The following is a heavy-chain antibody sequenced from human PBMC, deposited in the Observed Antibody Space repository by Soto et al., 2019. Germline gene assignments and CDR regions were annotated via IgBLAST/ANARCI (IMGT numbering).Heavy chain of an antibody. CDR2: IIPIFGTA. CDR3: ARVSYSSGWSFVNYYYYGMDV. CDR1: GGTFSSYA. J-gene: IGHJ6*02. Sequence: QVQLVQSGAEVKKPGSSVKVSCKASGGTFSSYAISWVRQAPGQGLEWMGGIIPIFGTANYAQKFQGRVTITADESTSTAYMELSSLRSEATAVYYCARVSYSSGWSFVNYYYYGMDVWGQRTTVTVSS. V-gene: IGHV1-69*12. D-gene: IGHD6-19*01.